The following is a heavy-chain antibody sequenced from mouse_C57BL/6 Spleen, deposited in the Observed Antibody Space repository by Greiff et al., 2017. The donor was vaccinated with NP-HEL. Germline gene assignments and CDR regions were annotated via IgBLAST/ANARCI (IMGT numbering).Heavy chain of an antibody. CDR1: GYAFSSYW. V-gene: IGHV1-80*01. D-gene: IGHD1-1*01. Sequence: QVHVKQSGAELVKPGASVKISCKASGYAFSSYWMNWVKQRPGKGLEWIGQIYPGDGDTNYNGKFKGKATLTADKSSSTAYMQLSSLTSEDSAVYFCARFGTTVVATYFDYWGQGTTLTVSS. J-gene: IGHJ2*01. CDR2: IYPGDGDT. CDR3: ARFGTTVVATYFDY.